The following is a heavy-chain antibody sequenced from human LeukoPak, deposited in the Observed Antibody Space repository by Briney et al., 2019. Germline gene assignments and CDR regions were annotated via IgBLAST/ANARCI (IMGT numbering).Heavy chain of an antibody. CDR2: IWNDGSNK. J-gene: IGHJ4*02. D-gene: IGHD6-6*01. CDR1: GLTFSSYS. CDR3: ARDFYSSSSGGSVY. V-gene: IGHV3-33*01. Sequence: GGSLRLSCAASGLTFSSYSMHWVRQAPGKGLEWVALIWNDGSNKCYADSVKGRFTISRDNSKNTLYLQMNSLRAEDTAVYYCARDFYSSSSGGSVYWGQGSLVTVSS.